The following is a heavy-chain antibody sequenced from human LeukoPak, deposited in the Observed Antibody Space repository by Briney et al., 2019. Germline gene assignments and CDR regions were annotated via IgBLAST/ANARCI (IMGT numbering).Heavy chain of an antibody. D-gene: IGHD3-10*01. J-gene: IGHJ6*03. CDR1: GFTFSSYS. V-gene: IGHV3-23*01. Sequence: GGSLRLSCAASGFTFSSYSMNWVRQAPGKGLEWVSAISGSGGSTYYADSVKGRFTISRDNSKNTLYLQMNSLRAEDTAVYYCAKGVGRLYYYYYMDVWGKGTTVTVSS. CDR3: AKGVGRLYYYYYMDV. CDR2: ISGSGGST.